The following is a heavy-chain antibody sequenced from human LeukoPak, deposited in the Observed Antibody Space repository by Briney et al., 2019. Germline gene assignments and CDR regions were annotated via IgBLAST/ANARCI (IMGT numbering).Heavy chain of an antibody. D-gene: IGHD3-3*01. J-gene: IGHJ6*02. CDR2: ISYDGSNK. CDR3: AKVFTGSEGYYDFWSGPYYYYGMDV. V-gene: IGHV3-30*18. CDR1: GFTFSSYG. Sequence: PGGSLRLSCAASGFTFSSYGMHWVRPAPGKGLEWVAVISYDGSNKYYADSVKGRFTISRDNSKNTLYLQMNSLRAEDTAVYYCAKVFTGSEGYYDFWSGPYYYYGMDVWGQGTTVTVSS.